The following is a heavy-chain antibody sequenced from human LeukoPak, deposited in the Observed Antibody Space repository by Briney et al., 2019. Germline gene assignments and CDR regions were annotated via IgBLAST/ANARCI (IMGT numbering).Heavy chain of an antibody. Sequence: PGGSLRLSCAASGFTFSSYWMHWVRQAPGKGLVWVSRINSDGSSTSYADSVKGRFTISRDNAKNTLYLQMNSLRAEDTAVYYCARDSREALYGSGSYYTLDYWGQGTLVTVSS. J-gene: IGHJ4*02. CDR2: INSDGSST. CDR1: GFTFSSYW. CDR3: ARDSREALYGSGSYYTLDY. V-gene: IGHV3-74*01. D-gene: IGHD3-10*01.